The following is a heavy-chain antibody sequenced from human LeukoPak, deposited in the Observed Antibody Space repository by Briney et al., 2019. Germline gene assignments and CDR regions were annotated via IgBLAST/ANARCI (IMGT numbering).Heavy chain of an antibody. CDR2: IYYSGST. J-gene: IGHJ4*02. Sequence: SETLSLTCTVSGGSISSSSYYWGWIRQPPGKGLEWIGSIYYSGSTYYNPSLKSRVTISVDTSKNQFSLKLSSVTAADTAVYYCARHSSSWYSFDFWGQGTLVTVSS. CDR3: ARHSSSWYSFDF. CDR1: GGSISSSSYY. V-gene: IGHV4-39*01. D-gene: IGHD6-13*01.